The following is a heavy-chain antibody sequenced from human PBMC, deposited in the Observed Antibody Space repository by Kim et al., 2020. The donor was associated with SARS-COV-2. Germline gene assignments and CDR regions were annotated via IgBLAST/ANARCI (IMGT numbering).Heavy chain of an antibody. CDR2: ISPNGGGT. CDR1: GYTFTVYY. D-gene: IGHD2-2*01. V-gene: IGHV1-2*02. J-gene: IGHJ6*02. CDR3: ARGSTTGYYYYHGMDV. Sequence: ASVKVSCKASGYTFTVYYIHWVRQAPGHGLEWVGWISPNGGGTNYAQKFQDRVTMTRDTSVTTAYMYLSSLTSNDTAVYYCARGSTTGYYYYHGMDVWGQGTTLTVSS.